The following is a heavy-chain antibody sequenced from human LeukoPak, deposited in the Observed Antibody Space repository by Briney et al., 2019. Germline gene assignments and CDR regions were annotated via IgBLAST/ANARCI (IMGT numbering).Heavy chain of an antibody. J-gene: IGHJ5*02. D-gene: IGHD3-10*01. CDR3: STLWYGA. V-gene: IGHV3-15*01. CDR1: GFTFTNAW. Sequence: GGSLRLSCAASGFTFTNAWVYWVRQAPGKGLEWVGRIKSKTDGGTSDYGAPVTGRFTISRDDSKSTLYLEMNSLKTEDTGVYYCSTLWYGAWGQGTLVTVSS. CDR2: IKSKTDGGTS.